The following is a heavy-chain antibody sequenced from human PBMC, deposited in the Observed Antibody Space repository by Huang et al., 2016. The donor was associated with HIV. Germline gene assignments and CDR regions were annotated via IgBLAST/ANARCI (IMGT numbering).Heavy chain of an antibody. J-gene: IGHJ6*02. CDR3: ATKTAGMDI. V-gene: IGHV3-7*01. CDR2: IKQDETEK. Sequence: VESGGRSVQPGGSIRLSCVGSTFTFGAYWMSGVRQPPGKGWEWVANIKQDETEKYYVDSVKGRFNISRDNAKKVLFLEMDALRVEDTAIYFCATKTAGMDIWGQGTTVIVSS. CDR1: TFTFGAYW.